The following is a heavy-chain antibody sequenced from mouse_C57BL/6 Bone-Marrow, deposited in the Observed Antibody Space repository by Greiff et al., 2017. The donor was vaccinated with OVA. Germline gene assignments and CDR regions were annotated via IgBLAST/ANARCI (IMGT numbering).Heavy chain of an antibody. CDR3: ATNYDGSSYVKAMDY. J-gene: IGHJ4*01. Sequence: QVQLQQSGAELVRPGTSVKVSCKASGYSFTNSLIEWVKLRPGQGLEWIGVINPGRGGTNYNDKFKGKATLTEDKSSSTAYMQLSSLTSEDSAVYFCATNYDGSSYVKAMDYWGQGTSVTVSS. V-gene: IGHV1-54*01. D-gene: IGHD1-1*01. CDR1: GYSFTNSL. CDR2: INPGRGGT.